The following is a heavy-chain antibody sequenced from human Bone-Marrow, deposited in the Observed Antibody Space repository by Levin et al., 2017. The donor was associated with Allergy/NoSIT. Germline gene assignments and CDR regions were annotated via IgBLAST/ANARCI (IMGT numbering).Heavy chain of an antibody. CDR1: GGSISSYEYY. J-gene: IGHJ4*02. D-gene: IGHD2-21*01. CDR3: AGIALVNAIRIDS. Sequence: SETLSLTCTVAGGSISSYEYYWTWIRQHPGKGLEWIGYIHHAGNTWYNPSLKSRLIISVDTSNYQFSLKLTSVSAAATAGYYCAGIALVNAIRIDSWGQGTLVTVSS. V-gene: IGHV4-31*03. CDR2: IHHAGNT.